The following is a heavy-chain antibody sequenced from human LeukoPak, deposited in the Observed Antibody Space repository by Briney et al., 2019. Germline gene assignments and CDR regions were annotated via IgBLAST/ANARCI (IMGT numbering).Heavy chain of an antibody. Sequence: ASVKYSCKASGSTFTSYGISSVRQSPGQGLEWLGWISAYNCNTNYAQKLQGRVTMTTDTSTSTAYMELRSLRSDDTAVYYCARELSDYDILTGSFSRYYFDYWGQGTLVTVSS. J-gene: IGHJ4*02. CDR1: GSTFTSYG. V-gene: IGHV1-18*01. D-gene: IGHD3-9*01. CDR2: ISAYNCNT. CDR3: ARELSDYDILTGSFSRYYFDY.